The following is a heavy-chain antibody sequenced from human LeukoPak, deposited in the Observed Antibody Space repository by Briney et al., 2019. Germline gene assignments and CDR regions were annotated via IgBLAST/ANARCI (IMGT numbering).Heavy chain of an antibody. Sequence: PSETLSLTCTVSGGSTSRYYWCWIRQPPGKSLEWIGYIYYSGSTTYNPSLKSRVTISIDTSNNRFSLNLTSVTAADTAVYYCARLPGISAVWGQGTPVIVSS. CDR2: IYYSGST. J-gene: IGHJ1*01. D-gene: IGHD6-13*01. CDR1: GGSTSRYY. V-gene: IGHV4-59*08. CDR3: ARLPGISAV.